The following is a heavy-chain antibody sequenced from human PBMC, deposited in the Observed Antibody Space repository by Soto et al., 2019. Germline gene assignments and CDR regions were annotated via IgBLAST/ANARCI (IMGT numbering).Heavy chain of an antibody. CDR3: AGGDYYHSSGYYYYYYTMDV. D-gene: IGHD3-22*01. J-gene: IGHJ6*02. Sequence: QLHLQESGPGLVKPSETLSLTCTVSGGSISSSSYYWGWIRQPPGKGLEWIGNVYYGGSTYYNPSLKSRVTIPVETSKSQFSLKLSSVTAADTAVYYCAGGDYYHSSGYYYYYYTMDVWGQGTTVTVSS. CDR1: GGSISSSSYY. CDR2: VYYGGST. V-gene: IGHV4-39*01.